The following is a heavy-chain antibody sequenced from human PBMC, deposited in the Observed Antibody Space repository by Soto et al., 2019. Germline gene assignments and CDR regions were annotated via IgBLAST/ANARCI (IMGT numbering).Heavy chain of an antibody. Sequence: QVQLVQSGAEEKRPGASVKVFCKPSGYTFTDHAIHWVRQAPGQNLEWMGWINTDNGNTRYLEKFQGRVTFTRDTSASTGYMEVSRLTSEDTAVYYCASGRGAQRGLLWDLRLHSWGQGTLVTVSS. CDR3: ASGRGAQRGLLWDLRLHS. J-gene: IGHJ4*02. D-gene: IGHD3-16*01. CDR1: GYTFTDHA. V-gene: IGHV1-3*04. CDR2: INTDNGNT.